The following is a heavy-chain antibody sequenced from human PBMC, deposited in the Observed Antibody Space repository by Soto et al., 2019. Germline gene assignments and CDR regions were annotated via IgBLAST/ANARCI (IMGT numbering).Heavy chain of an antibody. V-gene: IGHV3-64*01. Sequence: GGSLRLSCAASGVTFSSYAMHWVRQAPGKGLEYVSAISSNGGSTYYANSVKGRFTISRDNSKNTLYLQMGSLRAEDMAVYYCARAATIFGRMDVWGKGTTVTVSS. CDR3: ARAATIFGRMDV. CDR2: ISSNGGST. CDR1: GVTFSSYA. J-gene: IGHJ6*04. D-gene: IGHD3-3*01.